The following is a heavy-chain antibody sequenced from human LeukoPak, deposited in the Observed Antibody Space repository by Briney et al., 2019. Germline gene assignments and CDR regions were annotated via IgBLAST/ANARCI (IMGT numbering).Heavy chain of an antibody. CDR2: ITSSSSYI. CDR3: VREGLGPSFSAWFDP. V-gene: IGHV3-21*04. Sequence: GGSLRLSCAASGFTFSSYSMNWVRQAPGKGLEWVSSITSSSSYIYYADSVKGRFTISRDNAKNSLYLQMNSLRPEDTAVYYCVREGLGPSFSAWFDPWGHGTLVTVSS. D-gene: IGHD3/OR15-3a*01. CDR1: GFTFSSYS. J-gene: IGHJ5*02.